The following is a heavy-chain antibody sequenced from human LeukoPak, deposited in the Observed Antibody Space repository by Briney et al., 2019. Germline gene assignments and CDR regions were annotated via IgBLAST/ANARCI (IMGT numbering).Heavy chain of an antibody. V-gene: IGHV1-46*01. CDR1: GYTFTTYL. D-gene: IGHD1-26*01. J-gene: IGHJ3*02. CDR2: LHPVTGGT. Sequence: ASVKVSCKASGYTFTTYLIHWVRQAPGQGLEWMGELHPVTGGTNYAQKFQGRVTMTRDTSTSTVYLELSSLTSEDTAVYFCARAPANGRPDAYDIWGQGTRVTVSS. CDR3: ARAPANGRPDAYDI.